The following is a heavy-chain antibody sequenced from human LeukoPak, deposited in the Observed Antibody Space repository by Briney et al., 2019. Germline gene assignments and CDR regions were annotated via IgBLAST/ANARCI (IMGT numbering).Heavy chain of an antibody. D-gene: IGHD3-10*01. J-gene: IGHJ4*02. V-gene: IGHV1-2*02. CDR2: INPNNGGT. Sequence: ASVKVSCKTSGYTFTAYSIHWVRQAPGQGLEWMGWINPNNGGTNYAQKFQGRVTMTRDTSISTAYVDLSRLRSDDTAVYYCARMFYYGSGSYLLYWGQGTLVIVSS. CDR3: ARMFYYGSGSYLLY. CDR1: GYTFTAYS.